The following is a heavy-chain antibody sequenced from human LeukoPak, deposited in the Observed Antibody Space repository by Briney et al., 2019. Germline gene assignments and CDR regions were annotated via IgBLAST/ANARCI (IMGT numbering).Heavy chain of an antibody. CDR2: IFYSGST. Sequence: SETLSLTCTVSSGSISTSNYYWGWVRQPPGKALEWIGNIFYSGSTYYSPSLKSRVTISLDTSRNQFSLKLSSVTAADTAVYYCAREGDSSGWDFDYWGQGTLVTVSS. CDR1: SGSISTSNYY. J-gene: IGHJ4*02. CDR3: AREGDSSGWDFDY. D-gene: IGHD6-19*01. V-gene: IGHV4-39*07.